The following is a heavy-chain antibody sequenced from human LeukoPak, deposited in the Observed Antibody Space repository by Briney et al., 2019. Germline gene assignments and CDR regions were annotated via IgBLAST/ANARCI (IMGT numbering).Heavy chain of an antibody. CDR3: ARDPYRDNWFDP. CDR1: GGSVSSGSYY. J-gene: IGHJ5*02. Sequence: SETLSLTCTVSGGSVSSGSYYWGWIRQPPGKGLEWIGRICTSGSTNYNPSLKSRVTMSVDTSKNQFSLKLSSVTAADTAVYYCARDPYRDNWFDPWGQGTLVTVSS. D-gene: IGHD2-2*01. CDR2: ICTSGST. V-gene: IGHV4-61*01.